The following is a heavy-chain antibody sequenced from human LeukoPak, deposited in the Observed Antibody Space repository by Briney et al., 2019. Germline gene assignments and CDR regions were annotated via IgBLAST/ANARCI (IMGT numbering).Heavy chain of an antibody. CDR3: ARGPWDSGSYEDY. D-gene: IGHD1-26*01. CDR2: ISPYNGNT. V-gene: IGHV1-18*01. J-gene: IGHJ4*02. CDR1: GYTFPSYG. Sequence: ASGKFSCKVFGYTFPSYGITWVRQAPGQGCEGMGWISPYNGNTNYAQKLQGRVTMTTDTSTSTAYMELRSLRADDTAVYYCARGPWDSGSYEDYWGQGTLVTVSS.